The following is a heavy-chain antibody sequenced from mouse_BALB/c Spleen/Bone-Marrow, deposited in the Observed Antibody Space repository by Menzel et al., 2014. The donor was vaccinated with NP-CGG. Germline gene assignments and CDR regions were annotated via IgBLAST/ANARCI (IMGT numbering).Heavy chain of an antibody. CDR3: AREGGTTAHCYAMDY. D-gene: IGHD1-2*01. V-gene: IGHV5-6-5*01. Sequence: EVMLVESGGGLVKPGGSLKLSCAASGFTFSSYAMSWVRQTPEKRLEWVASISSGGSTYYPDSVKGRFTISRDNARNILYLQMSSLRSEDTAMYYCAREGGTTAHCYAMDYWGQGTSVTVSS. CDR2: ISSGGST. J-gene: IGHJ4*01. CDR1: GFTFSSYA.